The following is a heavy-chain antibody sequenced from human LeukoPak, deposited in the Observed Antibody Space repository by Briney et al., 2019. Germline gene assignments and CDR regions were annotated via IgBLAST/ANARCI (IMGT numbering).Heavy chain of an antibody. D-gene: IGHD2-15*01. CDR2: ISSSSNYI. Sequence: GGSLRLSRAASGFTFSSYSMNWVRQAPGKGLEWVSSISSSSNYIHYAESVKGRFTISRDNAKNSLDLQMNSLRAEDTAVYYCARDPPYCSGTNCYFDSWGQGTLVTVSS. J-gene: IGHJ4*02. CDR3: ARDPPYCSGTNCYFDS. V-gene: IGHV3-21*01. CDR1: GFTFSSYS.